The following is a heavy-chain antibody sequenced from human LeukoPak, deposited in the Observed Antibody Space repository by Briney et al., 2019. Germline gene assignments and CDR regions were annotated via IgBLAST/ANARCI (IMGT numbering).Heavy chain of an antibody. CDR3: ASGRSMGY. J-gene: IGHJ4*02. CDR2: IKHDGSEK. CDR1: GFTFSSYW. Sequence: GGSLRLSCAAPGFTFSSYWMSWVRQAPGKGLEWVANIKHDGSEKYYVDSVKGRFTISRDNAKNSLYLQMNSLRAEDTAVYYCASGRSMGYWGQGTLVTVSS. D-gene: IGHD1-26*01. V-gene: IGHV3-7*01.